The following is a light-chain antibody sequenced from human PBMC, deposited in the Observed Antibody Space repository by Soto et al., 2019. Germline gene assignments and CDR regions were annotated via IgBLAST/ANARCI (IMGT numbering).Light chain of an antibody. CDR2: KVS. V-gene: IGKV2-30*02. J-gene: IGKJ5*01. Sequence: DVVITQSPLSLPVTLGHAASISCRSNQSLVHSDGIAYFSWFQQRPGRSPRRLIYKVSNRDSGVPARFSGSGSGTDFALKISRVEAEDVGVYYCMQGTHWPITFGQGTRLEI. CDR3: MQGTHWPIT. CDR1: QSLVHSDGIAY.